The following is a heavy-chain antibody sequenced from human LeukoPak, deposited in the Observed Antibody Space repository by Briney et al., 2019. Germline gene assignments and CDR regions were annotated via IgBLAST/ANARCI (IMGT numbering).Heavy chain of an antibody. CDR3: AKDTGLSGHLYYFDY. Sequence: GRSLRLSCAASGFTFDDYAMHWVRQAPGKGLEWVSGISWNSGSIGYADSVKGRFTISRDNAKNSLYLQMNSLRAEDTALYYCAKDTGLSGHLYYFDYWGQGTLVTVSS. D-gene: IGHD3-16*01. CDR2: ISWNSGSI. V-gene: IGHV3-9*01. J-gene: IGHJ4*02. CDR1: GFTFDDYA.